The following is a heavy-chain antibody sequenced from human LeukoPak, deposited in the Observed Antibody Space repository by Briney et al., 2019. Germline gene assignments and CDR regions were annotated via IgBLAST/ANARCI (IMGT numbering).Heavy chain of an antibody. D-gene: IGHD6-19*01. Sequence: PSETLSLTCTASSGSISSTSYYWGWIRQPPGKGLEWIGGIIYSGNTYYNPSLKSRVTISVDTTKNQFSLKLTSVTAADTAVYYCARIDRAVAGTIDYWGQGTLVTVSS. CDR1: SGSISSTSYY. CDR2: IIYSGNT. J-gene: IGHJ4*02. V-gene: IGHV4-39*01. CDR3: ARIDRAVAGTIDY.